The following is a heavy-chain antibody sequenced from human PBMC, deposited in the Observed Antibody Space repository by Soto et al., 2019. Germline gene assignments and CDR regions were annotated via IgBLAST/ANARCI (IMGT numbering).Heavy chain of an antibody. CDR2: IFYTGST. CDR3: ARVYSVNDLGYFDY. D-gene: IGHD5-12*01. J-gene: IGHJ4*02. Sequence: TLSLTCSLGPNPLIRYGHYLSWIRQLPVKGLDCIGYIFYTGSTYYNPTLKSRVTMSVDTSNRQFSLNLSSLTAADTAVYYCARVYSVNDLGYFDYWGQG. CDR1: PNPLIRYGHY. V-gene: IGHV4-31*03.